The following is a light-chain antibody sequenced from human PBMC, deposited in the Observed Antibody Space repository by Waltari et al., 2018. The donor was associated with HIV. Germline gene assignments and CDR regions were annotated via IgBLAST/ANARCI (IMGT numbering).Light chain of an antibody. J-gene: IGLJ2*01. CDR1: SSHIGSYY. CDR2: RNN. V-gene: IGLV1-47*01. Sequence: QSVLTQTPSASGTPGQRVIISCSGSSSHIGSYYVHWYQQLPGTAPKLLIYRNNQRPSGVPDRFSGSKSGTSASLAISGLRSEDEADYYCAAWDNSLSVLVVFGGGTKLTVL. CDR3: AAWDNSLSVLVV.